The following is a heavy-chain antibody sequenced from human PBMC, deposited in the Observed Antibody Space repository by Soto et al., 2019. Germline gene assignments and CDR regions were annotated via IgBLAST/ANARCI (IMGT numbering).Heavy chain of an antibody. CDR3: AIVPHRGFDL. CDR1: GFTFISYE. Sequence: PWGSLRLSCAASGFTFISYEINCFRHSPGKGLEWVSCINSGGSAIYYAESVKGRFTISRHNAKNSLYLQMNSLRAEDTAVYYCAIVPHRGFDLWGQGTMVTVSS. CDR2: INSGGSAI. D-gene: IGHD2-2*01. V-gene: IGHV3-48*03. J-gene: IGHJ3*01.